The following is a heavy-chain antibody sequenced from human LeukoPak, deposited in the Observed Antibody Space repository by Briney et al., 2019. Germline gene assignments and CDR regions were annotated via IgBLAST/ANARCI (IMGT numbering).Heavy chain of an antibody. CDR1: GYTFTSYA. V-gene: IGHV7-4-1*02. CDR2: INTNTGNP. D-gene: IGHD6-6*01. Sequence: ASVKVSCKASGYTFTSYAMNWVRQAPGQGLEWMGRINTNTGNPTYAQGFTGRFVFSLDTSVSTAYLQISSLKAEDTAVYYCARVSSSSRGPGDFDYWGQGTLVTASS. CDR3: ARVSSSSRGPGDFDY. J-gene: IGHJ4*02.